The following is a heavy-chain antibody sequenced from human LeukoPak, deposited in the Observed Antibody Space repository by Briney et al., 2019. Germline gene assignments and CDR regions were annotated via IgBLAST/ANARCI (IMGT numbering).Heavy chain of an antibody. CDR2: IKQDGSEK. Sequence: GGSLRLSCAASGFTFSSYWMSWVRQAPGKGLEWVANIKQDGSEKYYVDSVKGRFTISRDNAKNSLYLQMNSLRAEDTAVYYCARDQVVVPAARFYYYGMDVWGQGTTVTVSS. J-gene: IGHJ6*02. D-gene: IGHD2-2*01. V-gene: IGHV3-7*01. CDR3: ARDQVVVPAARFYYYGMDV. CDR1: GFTFSSYW.